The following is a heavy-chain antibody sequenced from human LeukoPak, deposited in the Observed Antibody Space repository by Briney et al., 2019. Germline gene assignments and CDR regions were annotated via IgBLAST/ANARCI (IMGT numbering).Heavy chain of an antibody. J-gene: IGHJ1*01. CDR1: GYTFTSYY. V-gene: IGHV1-46*01. D-gene: IGHD3-22*01. Sequence: GASVKVSCKASGYTFTSYYMHWVRQAPGQGLEWMGIINPSGGSTSYAQKFQGRVTMTRDMSTSTVYMELSSLRSEDTAVYYCARVNHYYDSSGYRYFQHGGQGTLVTVSS. CDR2: INPSGGST. CDR3: ARVNHYYDSSGYRYFQH.